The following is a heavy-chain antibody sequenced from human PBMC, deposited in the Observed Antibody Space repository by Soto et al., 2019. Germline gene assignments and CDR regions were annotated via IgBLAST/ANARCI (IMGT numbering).Heavy chain of an antibody. CDR1: GGTFSSYA. CDR3: ARRVGYSYGQRLNWFDP. CDR2: IIHIFGTA. Sequence: QVQLVQSGAEVKKPGSSVKVSCKASGGTFSSYAISWVRQAPGQRLEWMGGIIHIFGTAHYAQKFQGRVTITADKSTSTAYMELSSLRSEDTSVYYCARRVGYSYGQRLNWFDPWGQGTLVTVSS. D-gene: IGHD5-18*01. J-gene: IGHJ5*02. V-gene: IGHV1-69*06.